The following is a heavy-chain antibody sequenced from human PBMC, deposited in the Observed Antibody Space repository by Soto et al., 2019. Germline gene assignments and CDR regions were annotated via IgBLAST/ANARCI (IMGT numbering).Heavy chain of an antibody. D-gene: IGHD4-17*01. CDR2: ISYDGSNK. Sequence: GGSLRLSCAASGFTFSSYAMHWVRQAPGKGLEWVAVISYDGSNKYYADSVKGRFTISRDNSKNTLYLQMNSLRAEDTAVYYCASAYGDYYYGMDVWGQGTTVTVSS. CDR3: ASAYGDYYYGMDV. CDR1: GFTFSSYA. V-gene: IGHV3-30-3*01. J-gene: IGHJ6*02.